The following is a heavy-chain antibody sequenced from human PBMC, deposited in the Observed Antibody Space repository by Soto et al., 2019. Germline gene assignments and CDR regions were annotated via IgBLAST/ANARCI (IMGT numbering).Heavy chain of an antibody. V-gene: IGHV1-24*01. Sequence: ASVKVSCKVSGYTFTEFFIHWVRQAPGQGHDWMEGFDPADGATTYAQKSQAKVTMTVDTSTDTANRELSTLRSENTAVYYCATFSAARPGSWFDPWGQGTLVTVSS. CDR3: ATFSAARPGSWFDP. D-gene: IGHD6-6*01. CDR2: FDPADGAT. CDR1: GYTFTEFF. J-gene: IGHJ5*02.